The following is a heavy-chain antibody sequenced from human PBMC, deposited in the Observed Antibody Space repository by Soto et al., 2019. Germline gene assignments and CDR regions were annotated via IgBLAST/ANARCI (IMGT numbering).Heavy chain of an antibody. Sequence: QVQLVESGGGVVQPGRSLRLSCAASGFTFSSYAMHWVRQAPGKGLEWVAVISYDGSNKYYADSVKGGFTISRNNSKNTLYLQMNSLRAEDKAVYYCARDYYRFNSGYGFSMDVWGQGTTVTVSS. CDR1: GFTFSSYA. D-gene: IGHD5-12*01. J-gene: IGHJ6*02. CDR3: ARDYYRFNSGYGFSMDV. V-gene: IGHV3-30-3*01. CDR2: ISYDGSNK.